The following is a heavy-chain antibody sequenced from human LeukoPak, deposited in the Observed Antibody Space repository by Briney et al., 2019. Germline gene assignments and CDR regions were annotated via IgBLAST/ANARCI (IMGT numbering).Heavy chain of an antibody. J-gene: IGHJ4*02. Sequence: ASVKVSCKASGYTFTSYYMHWVRQAPGQGLEWMGWISAYNGNTNYAQRLQGRVTMTTDTSTSTAYMELRSLTADDTAVYYCARNTYHYDSRGYFYFDYWGQGTLVTVSS. CDR1: GYTFTSYY. D-gene: IGHD3-22*01. CDR3: ARNTYHYDSRGYFYFDY. CDR2: ISAYNGNT. V-gene: IGHV1-18*04.